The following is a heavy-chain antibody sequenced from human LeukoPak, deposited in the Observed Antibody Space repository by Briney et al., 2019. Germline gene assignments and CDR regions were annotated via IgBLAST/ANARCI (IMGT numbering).Heavy chain of an antibody. Sequence: ASVKVSCKASGYTFTSYYMHWVRQAPGQGLEWMGIINPSGGSTSYAQKFQGRVTMTRDMSASTAYMELRSLKSDDTAVYYCASLKNYYDSSGYLVTDAFDIWGQGTMVTVSS. CDR2: INPSGGST. CDR1: GYTFTSYY. D-gene: IGHD3-22*01. V-gene: IGHV1-46*01. CDR3: ASLKNYYDSSGYLVTDAFDI. J-gene: IGHJ3*02.